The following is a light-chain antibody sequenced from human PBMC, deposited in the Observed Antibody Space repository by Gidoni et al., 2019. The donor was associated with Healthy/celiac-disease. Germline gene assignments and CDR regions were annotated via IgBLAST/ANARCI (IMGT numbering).Light chain of an antibody. CDR3: QQYNNWRRT. J-gene: IGKJ1*01. V-gene: IGKV3-15*01. CDR2: GAS. CDR1: QSVSSN. Sequence: EIVMTQSPATLSVSPGERATLSCRASQSVSSNLAWYQQKPGQAPRLLIYGASTRATGIPARFSGSGSGTEFTLTISSLQSEDVAVYYCQQYNNWRRTFGQGTKVEIK.